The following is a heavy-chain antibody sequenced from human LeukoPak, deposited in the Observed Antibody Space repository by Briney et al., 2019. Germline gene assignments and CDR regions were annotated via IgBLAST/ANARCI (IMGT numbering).Heavy chain of an antibody. J-gene: IGHJ4*02. CDR2: ISYDGSNK. Sequence: PGGSLRLSCTASGFTFSSYCTHWVRQAPGKGLEWVAVISYDGSNKYYADSVKGRFTISRDNSKNTLYLQMNSVRAEDTAVYYCARGTYYYDSSGPLCDYWGQGTLVTVSS. D-gene: IGHD3-22*01. CDR3: ARGTYYYDSSGPLCDY. CDR1: GFTFSSYC. V-gene: IGHV3-30*03.